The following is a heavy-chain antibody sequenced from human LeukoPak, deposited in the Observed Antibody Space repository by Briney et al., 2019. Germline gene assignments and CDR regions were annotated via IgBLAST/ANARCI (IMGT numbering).Heavy chain of an antibody. J-gene: IGHJ3*01. V-gene: IGHV4-4*09. CDR1: GVSISPYY. Sequence: SETLSLTCAVSGVSISPYYWAWIRQPPGKGLEWIGYIHTSGSNNQYPSLKSRVTISVDKSKNHFSLRLTSVTAADTAVYYCARLFAAVHLGAFALWGQGTMVTVSS. CDR2: IHTSGSN. CDR3: ARLFAAVHLGAFAL. D-gene: IGHD3-3*01.